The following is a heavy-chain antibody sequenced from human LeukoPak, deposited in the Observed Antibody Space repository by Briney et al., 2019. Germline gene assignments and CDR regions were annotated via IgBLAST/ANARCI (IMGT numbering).Heavy chain of an antibody. CDR2: IYSGGST. CDR3: ARAPQLSEADAFDI. D-gene: IGHD1-1*01. V-gene: IGHV3-53*01. Sequence: GGSLRLSCAASGFTVSSNYMSWVRQAPGKGLEWVSVIYSGGSTYYADSVKGRFTISRDNSKNSLYLQMNSLRAEDTAVYYCARAPQLSEADAFDIWGQGTMVTVSS. J-gene: IGHJ3*02. CDR1: GFTVSSNY.